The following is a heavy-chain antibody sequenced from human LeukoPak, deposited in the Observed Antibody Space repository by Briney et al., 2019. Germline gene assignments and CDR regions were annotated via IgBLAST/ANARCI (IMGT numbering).Heavy chain of an antibody. Sequence: GGSLRLSCAASGFTFSSYAMSWVRQAPGKGLGWVSAISGSGGSTYYADSVKGRFTISRDNSKSTLYLQMNSLRAEDTAVYYCAKDGSYYDSSGCYAWGQGTLVTVSS. D-gene: IGHD3-22*01. CDR1: GFTFSSYA. V-gene: IGHV3-23*01. CDR3: AKDGSYYDSSGCYA. CDR2: ISGSGGST. J-gene: IGHJ5*02.